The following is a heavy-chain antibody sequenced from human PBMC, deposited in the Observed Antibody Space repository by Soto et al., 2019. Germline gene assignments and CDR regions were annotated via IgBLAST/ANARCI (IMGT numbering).Heavy chain of an antibody. Sequence: ASETLSLTCTVSGGSISSGDYYWSWIRQPPGKGLEWIGYIYYSGSTYYNPSLKSRVTISVDTSKNQFSLKLSSVTAADTAVYYCAREGGIVGATTVDYWGQGTPVTVS. V-gene: IGHV4-30-4*01. J-gene: IGHJ4*02. D-gene: IGHD1-26*01. CDR1: GGSISSGDYY. CDR2: IYYSGST. CDR3: AREGGIVGATTVDY.